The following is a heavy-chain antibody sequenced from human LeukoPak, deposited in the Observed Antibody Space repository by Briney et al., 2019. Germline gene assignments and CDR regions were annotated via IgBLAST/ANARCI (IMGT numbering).Heavy chain of an antibody. CDR2: MNPNSGNT. J-gene: IGHJ6*03. CDR1: GYTFTSCD. V-gene: IGHV1-8*01. Sequence: GASVKVSCKASGYTFTSCDINWVRQATGQGLEWMGWMNPNSGNTGYAQKFQGRVTMTRNTSISTAYMELSSLRSEDTAVYYCARGRVEARETYYYYMDVWGKGTTVTISS. CDR3: ARGRVEARETYYYYMDV.